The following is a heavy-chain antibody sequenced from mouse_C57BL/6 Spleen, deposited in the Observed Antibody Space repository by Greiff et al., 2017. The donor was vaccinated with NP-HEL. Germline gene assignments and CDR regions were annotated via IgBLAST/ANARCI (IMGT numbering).Heavy chain of an antibody. J-gene: IGHJ2*01. CDR3: AARDYDYGDFDY. V-gene: IGHV1-80*01. D-gene: IGHD2-4*01. Sequence: VQLQQSGAELVKPGASVKISCKASGYAFSSYWMNWVKQRPGKGLEWIGQIYPGDGDTNYNGKFKGKATLTADKSSSTAYMQLSSLTSEDSAVYFCAARDYDYGDFDYWGQGTTLTVSS. CDR1: GYAFSSYW. CDR2: IYPGDGDT.